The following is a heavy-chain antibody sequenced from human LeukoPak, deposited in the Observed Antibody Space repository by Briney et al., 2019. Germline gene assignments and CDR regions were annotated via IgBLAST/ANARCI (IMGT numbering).Heavy chain of an antibody. J-gene: IGHJ4*02. CDR3: AKSHASGSSWFVSNDY. D-gene: IGHD6-13*01. CDR1: GFTFSTYA. CDR2: ISGSGGRS. V-gene: IGHV3-23*01. Sequence: PGGSLRFSCAASGFTFSTYAMSWVRQAPGKGLEWVSAISGSGGRSYYADSVKGRFTISRDNSKNTLYLQMNSLRADDTAVYYCAKSHASGSSWFVSNDYWGQGTLVTVSS.